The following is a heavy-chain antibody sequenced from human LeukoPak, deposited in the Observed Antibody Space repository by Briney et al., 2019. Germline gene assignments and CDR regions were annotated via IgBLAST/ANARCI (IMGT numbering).Heavy chain of an antibody. CDR3: ARARDYGAMYYFDF. V-gene: IGHV6-1*01. CDR2: TYYRSMWFN. J-gene: IGHJ4*02. D-gene: IGHD4-17*01. Sequence: SQTLSLACAVSGDSVSRNRVAWNWIRQSPSRGLEWLGRTYYRSMWFNDYAVSVKSRLTINPDTSKNQFSLQLNSVTHEDAAVYYCARARDYGAMYYFDFWGQGTLVTVSS. CDR1: GDSVSRNRVA.